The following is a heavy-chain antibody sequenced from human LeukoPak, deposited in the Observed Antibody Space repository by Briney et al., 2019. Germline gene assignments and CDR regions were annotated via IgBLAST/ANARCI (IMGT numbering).Heavy chain of an antibody. V-gene: IGHV3-30-3*01. D-gene: IGHD6-13*01. J-gene: IGHJ4*02. CDR3: ARDQGAAAGFYYLDY. CDR2: ISYDGSNK. Sequence: GGSLRLSCAASGFTFNSYAMHWVRQAPGKGLEWVAVISYDGSNKYYADSVKGRFTISRDNSKNTLYLQMNSLRAEDTAVYYCARDQGAAAGFYYLDYWGQGTLVTVSS. CDR1: GFTFNSYA.